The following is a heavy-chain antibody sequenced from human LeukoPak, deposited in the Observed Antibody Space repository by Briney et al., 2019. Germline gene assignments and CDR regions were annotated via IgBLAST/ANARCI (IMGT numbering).Heavy chain of an antibody. J-gene: IGHJ3*02. CDR3: ARGDSSGYYPDAFDI. CDR1: GXTFSSYD. Sequence: PGGSLRLSCAASGXTFSSYDMHWVRQATGKGLEWVSAIGTAGDTYYPGSVKGRFTISRENAKNSLYLQMNSLRAGDTAVYYCARGDSSGYYPDAFDIWGQGTMVTVSS. D-gene: IGHD3-22*01. CDR2: IGTAGDT. V-gene: IGHV3-13*04.